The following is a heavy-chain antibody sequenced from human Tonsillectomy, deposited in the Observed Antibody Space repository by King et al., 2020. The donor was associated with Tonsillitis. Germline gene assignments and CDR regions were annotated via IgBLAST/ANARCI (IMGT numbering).Heavy chain of an antibody. Sequence: VQLVESGAEVMKPGASVKVSCKASGYTFSSYDINWVRQAPGQGLEWMGWMNPNSGNTGYAQKFPGRLTMTRNTSISTAYMELSSLRSDDTAVYYCARVKSPQNWIDPWGQGTLVTVSS. J-gene: IGHJ5*02. CDR2: MNPNSGNT. CDR3: ARVKSPQNWIDP. V-gene: IGHV1-8*01. CDR1: GYTFSSYD.